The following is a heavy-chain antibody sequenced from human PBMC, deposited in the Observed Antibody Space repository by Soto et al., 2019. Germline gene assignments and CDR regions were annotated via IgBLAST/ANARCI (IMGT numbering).Heavy chain of an antibody. CDR1: GFTFSSYA. J-gene: IGHJ4*02. D-gene: IGHD2-2*01. V-gene: IGHV3-64*01. CDR2: ISSNGGST. CDR3: AREGYCSSTSCYSFDY. Sequence: PGGSLRLSCAASGFTFSSYAMHWVRQAPGKGLEYVSAISSNGGSTYYAKSEKGRITISRDNSKNTLYLQMGSLRAEDMAVYYCAREGYCSSTSCYSFDYWGQGTLVTSPQ.